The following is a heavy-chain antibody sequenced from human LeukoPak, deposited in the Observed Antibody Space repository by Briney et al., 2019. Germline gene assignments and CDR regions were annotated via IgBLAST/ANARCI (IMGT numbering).Heavy chain of an antibody. Sequence: SETLSLACTVSGGSVSSGSYYWSWIRQPPGKGLEWIGYIYYSGSTNYNPSLKSRVTISVDTSKNQFSLKLSSVTAADTAVYYCAKGGLSSGYYYYGMDVWGQGTTVTVSS. J-gene: IGHJ6*02. V-gene: IGHV4-61*01. CDR1: GGSVSSGSYY. CDR3: AKGGLSSGYYYYGMDV. D-gene: IGHD6-6*01. CDR2: IYYSGST.